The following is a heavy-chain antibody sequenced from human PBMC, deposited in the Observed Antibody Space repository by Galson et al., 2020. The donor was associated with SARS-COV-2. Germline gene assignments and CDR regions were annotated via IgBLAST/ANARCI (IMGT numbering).Heavy chain of an antibody. CDR2: IRSQAFGGTT. J-gene: IGHJ6*02. Sequence: GGSLRLSCTASGFTFGDYAMSWFRQAPGKGLEWVGFIRSQAFGGTTEYAASVIGRFTISRDDSKSIAYLQMNSLKTEDTAVYFCTRDFKLVRGLNYFYYGMDVWGQGTTVTVSS. V-gene: IGHV3-49*03. CDR3: TRDFKLVRGLNYFYYGMDV. D-gene: IGHD3-10*01. CDR1: GFTFGDYA.